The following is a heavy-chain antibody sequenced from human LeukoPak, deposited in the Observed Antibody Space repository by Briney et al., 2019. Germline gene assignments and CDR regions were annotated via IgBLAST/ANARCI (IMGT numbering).Heavy chain of an antibody. CDR2: ISGSGGST. Sequence: GGSLRLSCAASGFTFSSYAMSWVRQAPGKGLEWVSAISGSGGSTYYADSVKGRFTISRDNSKNTLYLQMNSLRAEDTAVYYCARERPITMVRGGSYFDYWGQGTLVTVSS. D-gene: IGHD3-10*01. CDR3: ARERPITMVRGGSYFDY. J-gene: IGHJ4*02. CDR1: GFTFSSYA. V-gene: IGHV3-23*01.